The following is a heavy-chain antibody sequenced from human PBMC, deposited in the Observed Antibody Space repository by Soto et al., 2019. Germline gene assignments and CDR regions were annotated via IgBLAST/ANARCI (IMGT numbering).Heavy chain of an antibody. Sequence: TSETLSLTCTVSGGSISSSSYYWGWIRQPPGKGLEWIGSIYYSGGTYYNPSLKSRVTISVDTSKNQFSLKLSSVTAADTAVYYCARGDKGGFDLWGQGTTVTVSS. V-gene: IGHV4-39*01. CDR2: IYYSGGT. CDR3: ARGDKGGFDL. CDR1: GGSISSSSYY. D-gene: IGHD2-21*02. J-gene: IGHJ3*01.